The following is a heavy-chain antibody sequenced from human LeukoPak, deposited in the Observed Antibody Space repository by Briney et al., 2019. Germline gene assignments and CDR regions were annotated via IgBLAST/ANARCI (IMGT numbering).Heavy chain of an antibody. CDR2: INHSGST. V-gene: IGHV4-34*01. CDR1: GGSFSGYY. J-gene: IGHJ4*02. Sequence: SETLSLTCAVYGGSFSGYYWSWIRQPPGKGLEWIGEINHSGSTNYNPSLKSRVTISVDTSKNQFSLKLSSVTAADTAVYYCASRELGYCSGGSCYLDYWGQGTLVTVSS. D-gene: IGHD2-15*01. CDR3: ASRELGYCSGGSCYLDY.